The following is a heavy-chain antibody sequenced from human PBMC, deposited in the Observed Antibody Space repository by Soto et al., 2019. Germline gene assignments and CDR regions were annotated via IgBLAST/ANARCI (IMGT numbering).Heavy chain of an antibody. Sequence: EVHLVDSGGGLVKAGGSLRLSCAASGFTFSTYSMNWVRQAPGKGLEWVSSISNYNNYIYYADAVKGRFTISRDNAKNSLYLQMNSLRAEDTAVYYCAREAVVGVIAGWFDPWGQGTLVTVSS. CDR1: GFTFSTYS. J-gene: IGHJ5*02. V-gene: IGHV3-21*01. CDR3: AREAVVGVIAGWFDP. D-gene: IGHD3-3*01. CDR2: ISNYNNYI.